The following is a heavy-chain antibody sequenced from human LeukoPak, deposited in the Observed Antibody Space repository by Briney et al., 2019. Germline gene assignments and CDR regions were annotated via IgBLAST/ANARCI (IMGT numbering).Heavy chain of an antibody. D-gene: IGHD1-26*01. CDR3: ARSSGAYRSFDY. J-gene: IGHJ4*02. V-gene: IGHV4-59*01. CDR2: IYYSGTT. CDR1: GGSISSYY. Sequence: SETLSLTCTVSGGSISSYYWSWVRQPPGKGLEWIGYIYYSGTTDYNPSLKSRVTISVDTSNNQFSLKVSSVTAADTAVYYCARSSGAYRSFDYWGQGTLVPVSS.